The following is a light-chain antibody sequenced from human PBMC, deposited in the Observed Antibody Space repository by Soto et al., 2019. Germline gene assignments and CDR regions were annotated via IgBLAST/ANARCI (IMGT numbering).Light chain of an antibody. J-gene: IGLJ2*01. V-gene: IGLV2-14*01. CDR2: EVS. CDR1: SSDVGGYNY. CDR3: TSYTSCTTPV. Sequence: QSALTQPASVSGSPGQSITISCTGTSSDVGGYNYVSWYQQHPGKAPKLMIYEVSNRPSGVSYRFSGSKSGNTASLTISGLQAEDEADYYCTSYTSCTTPVFGGGTKVTVL.